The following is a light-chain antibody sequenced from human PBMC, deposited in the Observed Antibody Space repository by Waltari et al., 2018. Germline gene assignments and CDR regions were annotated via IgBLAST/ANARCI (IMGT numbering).Light chain of an antibody. CDR3: QQSYSTPRT. V-gene: IGKV1-39*01. CDR1: QSNSSY. J-gene: IGKJ4*01. CDR2: AAS. Sequence: DIQMTQSPSSLSASVGDSVTITCRTSQSNSSYLNWYQQKPGNAPKLLIYAASSLQSGVPSRFSGSGSGTDFTLTISSLQPEDFATYYCQQSYSTPRTFGGGTKVEIK.